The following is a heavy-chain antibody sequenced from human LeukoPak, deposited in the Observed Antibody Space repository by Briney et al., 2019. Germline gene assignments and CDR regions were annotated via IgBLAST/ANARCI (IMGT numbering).Heavy chain of an antibody. D-gene: IGHD5-12*01. Sequence: ASVKVSCKASGYTFTNDGITWVRQAPGQGLEWMGWISTYTGHTNYAQKFQGRVTMTTDTSTSTAYMELRSLRSDDTAVYYCARDPVYSGADLDYWGQGTLVTVSS. CDR3: ARDPVYSGADLDY. V-gene: IGHV1-18*04. CDR1: GYTFTNDG. J-gene: IGHJ4*02. CDR2: ISTYTGHT.